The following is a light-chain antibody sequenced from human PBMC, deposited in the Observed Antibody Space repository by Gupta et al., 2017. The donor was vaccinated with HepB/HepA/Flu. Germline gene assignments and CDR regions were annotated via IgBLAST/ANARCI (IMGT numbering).Light chain of an antibody. CDR1: RSISNS. Sequence: DIQMTQSPSSLSASVGDRVTITCRASRSISNSLDWYQQKPGKAPKLLIYAASTVQSGVPPRFSGSGSATAFTLTIISRQPADFAANYCQQRKNTPPTFGQGTRVEIK. CDR2: AAS. CDR3: QQRKNTPPT. V-gene: IGKV1-39*01. J-gene: IGKJ1*01.